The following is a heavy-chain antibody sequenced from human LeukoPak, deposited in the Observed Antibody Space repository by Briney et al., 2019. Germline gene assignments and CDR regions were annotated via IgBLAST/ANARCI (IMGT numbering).Heavy chain of an antibody. V-gene: IGHV3-23*01. J-gene: IGHJ1*01. D-gene: IGHD2-15*01. Sequence: GGSLRLSCAASGFTFSSYPMSWVRQAPGKGLEWVSRISAGVGGTYYADSVKGRFTISRDNPKNTQYLQMNSLRADATAVYYCAKDRSGCCGGSGDLAEYFHHWGQGTLVTVSS. CDR1: GFTFSSYP. CDR2: ISAGVGGT. CDR3: AKDRSGCCGGSGDLAEYFHH.